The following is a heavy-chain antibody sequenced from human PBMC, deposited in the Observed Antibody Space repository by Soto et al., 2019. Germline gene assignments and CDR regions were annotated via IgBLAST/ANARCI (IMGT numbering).Heavy chain of an antibody. CDR2: IKSKTDGGTT. Sequence: GGSLRLSCAASGFTFSNAWINWVRQAPGRGLEWVGRIKSKTDGGTTDYAAPVKGRFAISRDDSNNMVYLQMNSLKIEDTAVYYCTTDSYSTIIIVRFDYWGHGTLVTVSS. V-gene: IGHV3-15*07. D-gene: IGHD3-22*01. CDR3: TTDSYSTIIIVRFDY. CDR1: GFTFSNAW. J-gene: IGHJ4*01.